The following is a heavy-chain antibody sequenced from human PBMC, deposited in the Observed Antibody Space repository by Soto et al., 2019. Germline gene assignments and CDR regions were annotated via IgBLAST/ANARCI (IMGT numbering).Heavy chain of an antibody. V-gene: IGHV3-23*01. CDR2: ISGSGGST. D-gene: IGHD3-3*01. J-gene: IGHJ6*02. Sequence: GSLRLSCAASGFTFSSYATSWVRQAPGKGLEWVSAISGSGGSTYYADSVKGRFTISRDNSKNTLYLQMNSLRAEDTAVYYCAKDPRFLEWLPPDYYYGMDVWGQGTTVTVSS. CDR3: AKDPRFLEWLPPDYYYGMDV. CDR1: GFTFSSYA.